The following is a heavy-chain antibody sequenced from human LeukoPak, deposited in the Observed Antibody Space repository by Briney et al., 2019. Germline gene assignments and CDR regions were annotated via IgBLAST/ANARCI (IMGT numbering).Heavy chain of an antibody. Sequence: PGGSLRLSCAASGFTVSSNYMSWVRLAPGKGLEWVSVIYSGGSTYYADSVKGRFAISRDNSKNTLYLQMNSLRAEDTAVYYCARFRLRLGELSLGDAFDIWGQGTMVTVSS. J-gene: IGHJ3*02. CDR2: IYSGGST. V-gene: IGHV3-66*01. D-gene: IGHD3-16*02. CDR3: ARFRLRLGELSLGDAFDI. CDR1: GFTVSSNY.